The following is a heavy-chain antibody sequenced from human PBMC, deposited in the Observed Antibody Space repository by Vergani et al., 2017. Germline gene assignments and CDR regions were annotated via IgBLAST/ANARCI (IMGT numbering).Heavy chain of an antibody. J-gene: IGHJ4*02. Sequence: EVQLVESGGGLVKPGGSLRLSCAASGFTFSNAWISWVRQAPGKGLEWVGRIKSKTDGGTTDYAAPVKGRFTISRDDSKNTLYLQMNSLKTEDTAVYYCTTEPGRYCSGGSCYSGDFDYWGQGTLVTVSS. CDR1: GFTFSNAW. CDR2: IKSKTDGGTT. D-gene: IGHD2-15*01. CDR3: TTEPGRYCSGGSCYSGDFDY. V-gene: IGHV3-15*01.